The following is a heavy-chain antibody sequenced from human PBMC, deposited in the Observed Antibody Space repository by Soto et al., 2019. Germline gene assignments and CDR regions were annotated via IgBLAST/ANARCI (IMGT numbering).Heavy chain of an antibody. J-gene: IGHJ6*02. CDR1: GFTFSSYW. V-gene: IGHV3-7*01. Sequence: GGSLRLSCAASGFTFSSYWMSWVRQAPGKGLEWVANIKQDGSEKYYVDSVKGRFTISRDNAKNSLYLQMNSLRAEDTAVYYCARAQAVITMVRGLTDYYHYAMDVWGQATTVTVSS. D-gene: IGHD3-10*01. CDR2: IKQDGSEK. CDR3: ARAQAVITMVRGLTDYYHYAMDV.